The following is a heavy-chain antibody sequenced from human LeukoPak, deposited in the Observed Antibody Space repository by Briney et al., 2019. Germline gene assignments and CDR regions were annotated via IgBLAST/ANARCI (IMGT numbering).Heavy chain of an antibody. V-gene: IGHV3-21*01. J-gene: IGHJ6*03. CDR2: ISSSSSYI. CDR1: GFTFSSYS. Sequence: GGSLRLSCAASGFTFSSYSMNWVRQAPGKGLEWVSSISSSSSYIYYADSVKGRFTISRDNAKNSLYLQMNSLRAEDTAVYYCARGAVAQGGKQWLVRSNYYYYMDVWGKGTTVTVSS. D-gene: IGHD6-19*01. CDR3: ARGAVAQGGKQWLVRSNYYYYMDV.